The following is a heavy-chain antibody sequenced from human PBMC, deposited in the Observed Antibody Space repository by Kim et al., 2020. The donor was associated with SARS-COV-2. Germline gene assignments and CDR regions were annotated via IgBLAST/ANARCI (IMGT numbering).Heavy chain of an antibody. CDR3: SGGYDKYYFDY. D-gene: IGHD5-12*01. CDR2: T. Sequence: TYSTPALKSRVTISVDTSKNQFSLKLSSVTAADTAVYYCSGGYDKYYFDYWGQGTLVTVSS. V-gene: IGHV4-39*01. J-gene: IGHJ4*02.